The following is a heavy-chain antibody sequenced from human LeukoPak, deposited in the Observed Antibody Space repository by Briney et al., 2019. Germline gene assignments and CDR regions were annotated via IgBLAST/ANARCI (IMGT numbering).Heavy chain of an antibody. CDR3: AKFDSLTRYAFDI. V-gene: IGHV3-23*01. CDR1: GFTFSSYA. CDR2: ISGSGGST. J-gene: IGHJ3*02. Sequence: GGSLRLSCAASGFTFSSYAMSWVRQAPGKGLEWVSAISGSGGSTYYADSAKGRFTISRDNSKNTLYLQMNSLRAEDTAVYYCAKFDSLTRYAFDIWGQGTMVTVSS. D-gene: IGHD1-14*01.